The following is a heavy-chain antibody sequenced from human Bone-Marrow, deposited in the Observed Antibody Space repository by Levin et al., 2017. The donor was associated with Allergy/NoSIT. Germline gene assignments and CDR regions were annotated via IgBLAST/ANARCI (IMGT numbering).Heavy chain of an antibody. J-gene: IGHJ6*03. CDR3: ARGVYYYYYMDV. CDR2: IIPILGTT. V-gene: IGHV1-69*01. CDR1: GGTFNTNV. Sequence: KISCKTSGGTFNTNVFSWVRQAPGHGLEWMGGIIPILGTTYHAQKFQGRVTITADDSTSTVYMELSSLRSEDTAVYYCARGVYYYYYMDVWGQGTTVTVSS.